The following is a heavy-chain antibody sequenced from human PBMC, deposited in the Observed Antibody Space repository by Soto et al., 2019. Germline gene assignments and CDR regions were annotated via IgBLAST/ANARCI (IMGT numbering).Heavy chain of an antibody. J-gene: IGHJ4*02. CDR3: ARSGGTNSWYGVFDF. CDR2: IYFRGNS. CDR1: GDSITSSPYY. Sequence: QVQLQQSGPGLVKPSQTLSVTCTVSGDSITSSPYYCSWVRQLPGRGLEWIGYIYFRGNSYYNPSIKSRVTISLDRSKNQFSLELNSVTAADTALYFCARSGGTNSWYGVFDFWGQGTLVNVSS. D-gene: IGHD1-7*01. V-gene: IGHV4-30-4*01.